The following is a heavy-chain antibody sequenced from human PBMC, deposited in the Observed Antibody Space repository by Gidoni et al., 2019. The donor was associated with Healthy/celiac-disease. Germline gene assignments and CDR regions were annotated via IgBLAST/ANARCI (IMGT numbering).Heavy chain of an antibody. J-gene: IGHJ4*02. CDR2: ISGSGGST. V-gene: IGHV3-23*01. Sequence: EVQLLESGGGLVQPGRSLRLSCSASGFTFSSYAMSWVRQAPGKGLEWVSAISGSGGSTYYADSVKGRCTISRDNSKNTLYLQMNSLRAEDTAVYYCAKSAVAGTSDFDYWGQGTLVTVSS. CDR3: AKSAVAGTSDFDY. CDR1: GFTFSSYA. D-gene: IGHD6-19*01.